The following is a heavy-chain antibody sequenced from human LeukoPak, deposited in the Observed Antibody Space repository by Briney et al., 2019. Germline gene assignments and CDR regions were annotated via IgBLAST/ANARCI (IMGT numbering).Heavy chain of an antibody. V-gene: IGHV1-46*01. J-gene: IGHJ6*02. CDR3: AREDVVLVDAVRYYYYGMDV. Sequence: GPSVKVSCKASGYNFISYYMHWVRHAPGQGLEWMGIINPSGGSTSYAQKLQDRVTMTRDTSTSTVYMELSSLKSEDTAVYYCAREDVVLVDAVRYYYYGMDVWGQGTTVTVSS. CDR2: INPSGGST. D-gene: IGHD2-8*01. CDR1: GYNFISYY.